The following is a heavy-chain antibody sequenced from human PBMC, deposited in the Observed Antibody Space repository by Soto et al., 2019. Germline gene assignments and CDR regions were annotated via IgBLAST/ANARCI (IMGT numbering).Heavy chain of an antibody. CDR3: ARRYGSGSYYRAYYYMDV. D-gene: IGHD3-10*01. V-gene: IGHV5-51*01. CDR1: GYSFTSYW. CDR2: IYPGDSDT. J-gene: IGHJ6*03. Sequence: GESLKISCKGSGYSFTSYWIGWVRQMPGKGLEWMGIIYPGDSDTRYSPSFQGQVTISADKSISTAYLQWSSLKASDTAMYYWARRYGSGSYYRAYYYMDVWGKGTTVTVSS.